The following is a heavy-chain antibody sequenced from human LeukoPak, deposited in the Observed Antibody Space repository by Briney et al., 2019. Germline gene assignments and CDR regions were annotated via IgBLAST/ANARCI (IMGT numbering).Heavy chain of an antibody. J-gene: IGHJ4*02. CDR3: ARHLRYGSGGYFDY. D-gene: IGHD3-10*01. Sequence: GGSLRLSCTASGFTVSSNSMSWVRQAPGKGLEWVSVIYSGGSTKYADSVKGRFTIFRDNSKNTLNLQMNSLRAEDTAVYYCARHLRYGSGGYFDYWGQGTLVTVSS. CDR1: GFTVSSNS. V-gene: IGHV3-66*04. CDR2: IYSGGST.